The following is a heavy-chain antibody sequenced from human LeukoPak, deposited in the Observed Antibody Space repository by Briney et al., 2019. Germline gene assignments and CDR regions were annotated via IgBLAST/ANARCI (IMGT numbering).Heavy chain of an antibody. J-gene: IGHJ6*03. CDR3: ARDRESSCPSCWSYYYYMDV. Sequence: ASVKVSCKASGYTFTGYYMHWVRQAPGQGLEWMGWINPNSGGTNYAQKFQGRVTMTRGTSISTAYMELSRLRSDDTAVDDCARDRESSCPSCWSYYYYMDVWGKGTTVTVP. CDR2: INPNSGGT. D-gene: IGHD2-2*01. CDR1: GYTFTGYY. V-gene: IGHV1-2*02.